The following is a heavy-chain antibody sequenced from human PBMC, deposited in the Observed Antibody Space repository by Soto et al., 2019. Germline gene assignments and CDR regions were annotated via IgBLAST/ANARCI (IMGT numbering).Heavy chain of an antibody. CDR1: GDTFSSYT. Sequence: QVQLVQSGAEVKKPGSSVKVSCRASGDTFSSYTVNWVRQAPGRGLEWLGRIIPVLGTTDYAQKFKGRVTITADKSPNIVYMELSSLRSEDRAVYYCARRRYCGYDCYQKHYYGMDVWGQGTTVTVAS. D-gene: IGHD2-21*02. J-gene: IGHJ6*02. CDR3: ARRRYCGYDCYQKHYYGMDV. V-gene: IGHV1-69*08. CDR2: IIPVLGTT.